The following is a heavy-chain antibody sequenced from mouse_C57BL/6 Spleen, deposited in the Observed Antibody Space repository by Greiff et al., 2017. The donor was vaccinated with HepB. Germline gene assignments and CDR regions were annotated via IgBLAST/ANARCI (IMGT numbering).Heavy chain of an antibody. J-gene: IGHJ2*01. CDR3: ARSYSNYDYFDY. CDR2: INPNNGGT. Sequence: EVQLQQSGPELVKPGASVKIPCKASGYTFTDYNMHWVKQSHGKSLEWIGDINPNNGGTIYNQKFKGKATVTVDKSSSTAYMELRSLTSADTAVYYCARSYSNYDYFDYWGQGTTLTVSS. CDR1: GYTFTDYN. V-gene: IGHV1-18*01. D-gene: IGHD2-5*01.